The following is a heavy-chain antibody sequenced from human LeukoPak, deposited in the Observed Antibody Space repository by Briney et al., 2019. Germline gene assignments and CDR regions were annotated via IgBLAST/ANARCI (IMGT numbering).Heavy chain of an antibody. Sequence: GASVKVPCKASGYTFTGYYMHWVRQAPGQGLEWMGWINPNSGDTNYAQKFQGRVTMTRGTSISTAYMELSSLRSDDTAVYYCARRSTSSWSWFDPWGQGTLVTVSS. CDR1: GYTFTGYY. V-gene: IGHV1-2*02. CDR2: INPNSGDT. J-gene: IGHJ5*02. D-gene: IGHD6-6*01. CDR3: ARRSTSSWSWFDP.